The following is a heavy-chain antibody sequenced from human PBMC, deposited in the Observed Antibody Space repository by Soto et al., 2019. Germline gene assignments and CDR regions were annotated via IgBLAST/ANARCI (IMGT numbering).Heavy chain of an antibody. J-gene: IGHJ5*02. Sequence: SETLSLTCTVSGDSVSSGNYYWSWIRQPPGKGLEWIGSIYFTGNTNYNPSLKSRLTMSIDTSRNLFSLRLGSVTAADTAVYYCGRVPVDTYMIYWSDPWGQGTLVTVS. CDR1: GDSVSSGNYY. CDR3: GRVPVDTYMIYWSDP. CDR2: IYFTGNT. D-gene: IGHD3-16*01. V-gene: IGHV4-61*01.